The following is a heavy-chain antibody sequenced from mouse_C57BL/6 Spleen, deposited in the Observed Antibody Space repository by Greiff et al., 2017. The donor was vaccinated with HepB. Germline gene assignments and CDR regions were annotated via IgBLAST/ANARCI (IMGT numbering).Heavy chain of an antibody. J-gene: IGHJ3*01. V-gene: IGHV10-1*01. CDR3: ESEYDGYYVGFAY. Sequence: GGGLVQPKGSLKLSCAASGFSFNTYAMNWVRQAPGKGLEWVARIRSKSNNYATYYADSVKDRFTISRDDSESRLYLQMNNLKTEDTAMYYCESEYDGYYVGFAYGGQGTLATVSA. CDR1: GFSFNTYA. CDR2: IRSKSNNYAT. D-gene: IGHD2-3*01.